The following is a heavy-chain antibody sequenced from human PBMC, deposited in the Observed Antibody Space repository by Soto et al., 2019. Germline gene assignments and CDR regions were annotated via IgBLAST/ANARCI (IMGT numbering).Heavy chain of an antibody. J-gene: IGHJ6*03. D-gene: IGHD3-3*01. CDR2: IWYDGRTT. CDR3: TRSIIDPGYYDFWSGTFNYYYYYYMDV. Sequence: GGSLILSCAASGFTFSSYCMHWVRQAPGKGLEWVAVIWYDGRTTEYADSVKGRFTISRDNSKSIAYLQMNSLKTEDTAVYYCTRSIIDPGYYDFWSGTFNYYYYYYMDVWGKGTTVTVSS. V-gene: IGHV3-33*01. CDR1: GFTFSSYC.